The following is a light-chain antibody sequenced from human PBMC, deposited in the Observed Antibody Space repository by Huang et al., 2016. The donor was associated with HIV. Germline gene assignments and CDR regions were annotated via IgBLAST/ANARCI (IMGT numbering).Light chain of an antibody. V-gene: IGKV3D-15*01. CDR2: DTS. CDR3: QQYDNWPPGLT. J-gene: IGKJ4*01. Sequence: EIVMTQSPATLSVSPGGGATLSCRASQNVRSNLAWYQQTPGQAPRLFIYDTSTRASGVPARLSGSGSGTEFTLTISGLQSEDFAVYYWQQYDNWPPGLTFGGGTKVEI. CDR1: QNVRSN.